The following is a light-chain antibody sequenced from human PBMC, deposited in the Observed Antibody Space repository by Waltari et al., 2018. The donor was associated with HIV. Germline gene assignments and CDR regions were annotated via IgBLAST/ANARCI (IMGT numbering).Light chain of an antibody. J-gene: IGKJ1*01. V-gene: IGKV1-39*01. CDR2: AVS. Sequence: DIQMTQSPSSLSASVGDRVTLTCRTSQSISTYLNWYQHRPGKAPTLLICAVSHLASGVPSRFSGSGFGTDFTLTISSLQPEDFATYYCQQSYRSPRTFGQGTKVEIK. CDR1: QSISTY. CDR3: QQSYRSPRT.